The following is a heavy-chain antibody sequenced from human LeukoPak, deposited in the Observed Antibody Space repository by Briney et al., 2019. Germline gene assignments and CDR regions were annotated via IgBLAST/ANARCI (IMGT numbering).Heavy chain of an antibody. CDR1: GYTFATSW. D-gene: IGHD6-6*01. CDR3: ARQGYSSSSGGWFDP. CDR2: IYPGDSDT. J-gene: IGHJ5*02. Sequence: GGSLKISCKGSGYTFATSWIGWVRQMPGKGLEWMGIIYPGDSDTRYSPSFQGQVTISADKSISTAYLQWSSLRASDTAMYYCARQGYSSSSGGWFDPWGQGTLVTVSS. V-gene: IGHV5-51*01.